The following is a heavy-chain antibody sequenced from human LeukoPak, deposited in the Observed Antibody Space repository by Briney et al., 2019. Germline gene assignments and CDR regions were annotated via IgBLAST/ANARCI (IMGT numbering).Heavy chain of an antibody. V-gene: IGHV3-13*01. J-gene: IGHJ4*02. CDR1: GFTFSSYD. D-gene: IGHD1-26*01. CDR3: AREIRGYSYFDY. Sequence: GGSLRLSCAASGFTFSSYDMHWVRQATGKGLEWVSAIGTAGDTYYPGSVKGRFTISRDNAKNSLYLQMNSLRAEDTAVYYCAREIRGYSYFDYWGQGTLVTVSS. CDR2: IGTAGDT.